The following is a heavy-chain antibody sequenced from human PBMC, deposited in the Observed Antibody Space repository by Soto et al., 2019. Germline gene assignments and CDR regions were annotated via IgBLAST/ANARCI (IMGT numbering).Heavy chain of an antibody. CDR3: AAMPSY. CDR1: GGSFSGYY. V-gene: IGHV4-34*01. Sequence: PEETLSLTCAVYGGSFSGYYWSWIRQPPGKGLEWIGEINHSGSTNYNPSLKSRVTISVDTSKNQFSLMLSSVTAADTAVYYCAAMPSYWGQGTLVTVSS. CDR2: INHSGST. D-gene: IGHD2-2*01. J-gene: IGHJ4*02.